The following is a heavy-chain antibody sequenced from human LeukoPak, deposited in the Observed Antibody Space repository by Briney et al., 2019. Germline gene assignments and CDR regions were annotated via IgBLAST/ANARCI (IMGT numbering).Heavy chain of an antibody. CDR3: ARGSHRIDYSSSAAFDP. CDR2: ISYQGRNK. D-gene: IGHD6-6*01. Sequence: GGSLRLSCAASGFTFSSYAMHWVRQAPGKGLQWVAVISYQGRNKNYEDSVKGRFTISRDNSRNTLYLQMNSPKSEDTAVYYCARGSHRIDYSSSAAFDPWGQGTLVTVSS. J-gene: IGHJ5*02. V-gene: IGHV3-30*04. CDR1: GFTFSSYA.